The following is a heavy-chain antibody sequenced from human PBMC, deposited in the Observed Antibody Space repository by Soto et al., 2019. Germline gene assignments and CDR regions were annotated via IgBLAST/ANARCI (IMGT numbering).Heavy chain of an antibody. D-gene: IGHD3-10*01. CDR3: ASIWFGDFDY. Sequence: QVQLQESGPGLVKPSQTLSLTCTVSGASSISADYYWSWIRQPPGKGLEWIGYFHSSGATYKDPSLKSRVTISVDTSKNHISLKLDSVTAADTAIYYCASIWFGDFDYWGHGTLVTISS. CDR1: GASSISADYY. J-gene: IGHJ4*01. V-gene: IGHV4-30-4*01. CDR2: FHSSGAT.